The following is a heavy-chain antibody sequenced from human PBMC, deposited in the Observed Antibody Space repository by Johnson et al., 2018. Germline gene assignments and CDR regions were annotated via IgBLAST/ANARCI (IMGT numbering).Heavy chain of an antibody. CDR1: GFTVSNNY. CDR2: LYSGGTT. J-gene: IGHJ3*02. D-gene: IGHD4-23*01. Sequence: VQLVQSGGGLVQXGGSLRLSCAASGFTVSNNYMSWVRQAPGKGLEWISVLYSGGTTYYADSVKGRFTISKDNSNNTLYLQMNSLRPEDTAVYYCARRLRGSSGAFDIWGQGTMVTVSP. V-gene: IGHV3-66*02. CDR3: ARRLRGSSGAFDI.